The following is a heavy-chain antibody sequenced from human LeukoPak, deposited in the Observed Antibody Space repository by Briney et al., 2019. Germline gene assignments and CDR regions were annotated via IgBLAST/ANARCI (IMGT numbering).Heavy chain of an antibody. J-gene: IGHJ4*02. CDR3: ARQYQLPQYYFDY. D-gene: IGHD2-2*01. Sequence: SETLSLTCTVSGGPISSSSYYWGWIRQPPGKGLEWIGSIYYSGSTYYNPSLKSRVTISVDTSKNQFSLKLSSVTAADTAVYYCARQYQLPQYYFDYWGQGTLVTVSS. V-gene: IGHV4-39*01. CDR2: IYYSGST. CDR1: GGPISSSSYY.